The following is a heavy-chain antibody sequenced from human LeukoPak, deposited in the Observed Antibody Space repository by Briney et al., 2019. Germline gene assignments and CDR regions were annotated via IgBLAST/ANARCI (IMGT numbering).Heavy chain of an antibody. D-gene: IGHD1-7*01. CDR3: ARGITGTAGNWFDP. V-gene: IGHV1-2*02. Sequence: ASVKVSCKASGYTFGAYYMYWVRQAPGQGLEWMGWIRPNSGGTNYTQKFQGRVTITADKSTSTTYMELSSLRSEDTAVYYCARGITGTAGNWFDPWGQGTLVTVSS. CDR1: GYTFGAYY. J-gene: IGHJ5*02. CDR2: IRPNSGGT.